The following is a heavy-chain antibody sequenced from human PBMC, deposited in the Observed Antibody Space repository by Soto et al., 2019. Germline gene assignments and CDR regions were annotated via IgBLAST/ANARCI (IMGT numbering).Heavy chain of an antibody. CDR2: IYHSGST. V-gene: IGHV4-4*02. Sequence: SETLSLTCAVSGGSISSSNWWSWVRQPPGKGLEWIGEIYHSGSTNYNPSLKSRVTISVDKSKNQFSLKLSSVTAADTAVYYCARGGGTMIVVVIRDAFDIWGQGTMVTVSS. D-gene: IGHD3-22*01. CDR3: ARGGGTMIVVVIRDAFDI. CDR1: GGSISSSNW. J-gene: IGHJ3*02.